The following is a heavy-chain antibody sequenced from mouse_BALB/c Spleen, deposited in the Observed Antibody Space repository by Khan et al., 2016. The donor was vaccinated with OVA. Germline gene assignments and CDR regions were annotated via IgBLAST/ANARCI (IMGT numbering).Heavy chain of an antibody. CDR3: ARRGLRWDFDY. CDR1: GYTFINYW. V-gene: IGHV1-7*01. D-gene: IGHD1-1*01. J-gene: IGHJ2*01. CDR2: INPSTGYT. Sequence: QVQLQQSGAELAKPGASVKMSCKASGYTFINYWILWIKQRPGQGLEWIGYINPSTGYTEYNQNFKDKATLTADKSSSTAYMQLSSLTSEDSTVYYCARRGLRWDFDYWGQGTTLTDSS.